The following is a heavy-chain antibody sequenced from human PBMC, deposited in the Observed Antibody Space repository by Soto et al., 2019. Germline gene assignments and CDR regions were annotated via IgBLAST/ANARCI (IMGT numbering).Heavy chain of an antibody. V-gene: IGHV4-59*08. CDR2: IYYSGST. D-gene: IGHD3-10*01. J-gene: IGHJ3*02. CDR3: AGAGYYYCSGSNCYAFDI. CDR1: GGSISSYY. Sequence: QVQLQESGPGLVKPSETLSLTCTVSGGSISSYYWSWIRQPPGRGLEWIGYIYYSGSTNYNPSLKCLVTISVDTSKTQFYLKLSSVTAADPAVYYCAGAGYYYCSGSNCYAFDIWGQGTMVTVSS.